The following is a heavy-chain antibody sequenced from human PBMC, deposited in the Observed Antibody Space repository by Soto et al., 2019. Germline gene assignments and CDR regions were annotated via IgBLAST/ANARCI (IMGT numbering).Heavy chain of an antibody. V-gene: IGHV1-3*01. Sequence: GASVKVSCKASGYTFTNYAMHWVRQAPGQRLEWMGWINAGNGHTKYSQKFQGRVTITRDTSASTAYMELRSLRSDDTAVYYCASGMAPGLLWGQGTLVTVSS. CDR2: INAGNGHT. J-gene: IGHJ4*02. CDR1: GYTFTNYA. CDR3: ASGMAPGLL. D-gene: IGHD1-26*01.